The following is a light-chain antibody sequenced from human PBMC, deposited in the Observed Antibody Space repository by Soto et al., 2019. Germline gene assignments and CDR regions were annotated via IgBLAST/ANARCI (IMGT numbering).Light chain of an antibody. Sequence: QSALTQPASVSGSPGQSITISCTGTSSDVGGYNFVSWYQQHPVKAPKLMIYEVNKRTSGVSNRCSGSKSANTASLTIDGPQAEDEADAYCSSYTSSNTLVFGGGTKLTVL. V-gene: IGLV2-14*01. CDR1: SSDVGGYNF. CDR2: EVN. CDR3: SSYTSSNTLV. J-gene: IGLJ3*02.